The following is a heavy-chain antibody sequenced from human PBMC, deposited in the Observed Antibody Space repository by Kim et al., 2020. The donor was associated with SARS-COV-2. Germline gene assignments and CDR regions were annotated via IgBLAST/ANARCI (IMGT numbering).Heavy chain of an antibody. CDR1: GYTFTSYY. CDR2: INPSGGST. V-gene: IGHV1-46*01. Sequence: ASVKVSCKASGYTFTSYYMHWVRQAPGQGLEWMGIINPSGGSTSYAQKFQGRVTMTRDTSTSTVYMELSSLRSEDTAVYYCARDSTTALSPWFGESYYYYYMDVWGKGTTVTVSS. J-gene: IGHJ6*03. CDR3: ARDSTTALSPWFGESYYYYYMDV. D-gene: IGHD3-10*01.